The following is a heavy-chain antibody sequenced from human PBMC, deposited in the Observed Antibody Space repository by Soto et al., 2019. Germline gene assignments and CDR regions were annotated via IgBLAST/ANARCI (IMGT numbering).Heavy chain of an antibody. D-gene: IGHD3-3*01. CDR1: GYTFTGNY. Sequence: QVHLVQSGAEVKKPGASVKVSCKASGYTFTGNYIHWVRQAPGQGLEWMGWVNPDNGGTTSARKFQGRVTMTRDTSVTTAYMELTRVTSDDTAVYYCARDPRPPSGWLGFWEYGMDVWGQGTTVTVSS. CDR2: VNPDNGGT. CDR3: ARDPRPPSGWLGFWEYGMDV. J-gene: IGHJ6*02. V-gene: IGHV1-2*02.